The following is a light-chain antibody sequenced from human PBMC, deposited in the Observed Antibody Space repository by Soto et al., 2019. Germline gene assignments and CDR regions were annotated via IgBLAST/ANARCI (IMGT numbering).Light chain of an antibody. Sequence: EIVMTQSPATLSVSPGERATLSCRASQSVSSNLAWYQQIPGRAPGLLIYDASTRATGIPARISGSGSGTEFTLTISSLQSEDFAVYYCQQYSHWRTFGQGTKVEIK. CDR3: QQYSHWRT. CDR2: DAS. J-gene: IGKJ1*01. V-gene: IGKV3-15*01. CDR1: QSVSSN.